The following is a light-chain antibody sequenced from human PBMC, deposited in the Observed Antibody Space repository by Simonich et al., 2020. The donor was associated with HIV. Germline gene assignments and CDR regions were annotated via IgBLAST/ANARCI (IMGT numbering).Light chain of an antibody. Sequence: EIVVTQSPATLSVSPGQRATLSCRASQCVSSNLAWFQPKPGQAPRLLIYGASTGATGIPARLSGSGSGTEFTLTISSLQSEDFAVYYCQHYNNWPPITFGQGTRLEIK. V-gene: IGKV3-15*01. J-gene: IGKJ5*01. CDR1: QCVSSN. CDR2: GAS. CDR3: QHYNNWPPIT.